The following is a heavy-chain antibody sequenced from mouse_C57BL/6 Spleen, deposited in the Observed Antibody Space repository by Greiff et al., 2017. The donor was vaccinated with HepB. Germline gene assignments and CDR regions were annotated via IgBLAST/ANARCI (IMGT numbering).Heavy chain of an antibody. V-gene: IGHV2-2*01. Sequence: QVQLQQSGPGLVQPSQSLSITCTVSGFSLTSYGVHWVRQSPGKGLEWLGVIWSGGSTDYYAAFISRLSISKDNSKSKVFFKMNSLQADDTAIYYCARTGGTYAMDYWGQGTSVTVSS. CDR2: IWSGGST. CDR1: GFSLTSYG. CDR3: ARTGGTYAMDY. D-gene: IGHD2-14*01. J-gene: IGHJ4*01.